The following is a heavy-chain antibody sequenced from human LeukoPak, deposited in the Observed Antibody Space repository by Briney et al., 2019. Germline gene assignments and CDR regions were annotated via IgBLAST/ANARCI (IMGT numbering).Heavy chain of an antibody. Sequence: GGSLRLSCAASGFTFSSYSMNWVRQAPGKGLEWVSSISSSSSYIYYADSVKGRFTISRDNAKNSLYPQMNSLRAEDTAVYYCARANMVRGVRAFDIWGQGTMVTVSS. V-gene: IGHV3-21*01. CDR1: GFTFSSYS. J-gene: IGHJ3*02. CDR2: ISSSSSYI. CDR3: ARANMVRGVRAFDI. D-gene: IGHD3-10*01.